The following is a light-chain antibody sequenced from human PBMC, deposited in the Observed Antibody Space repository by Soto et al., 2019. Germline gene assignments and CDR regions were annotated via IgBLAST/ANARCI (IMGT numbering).Light chain of an antibody. V-gene: IGKV3-20*01. CDR2: GAS. J-gene: IGKJ4*01. CDR3: QPYGSSPLT. Sequence: EIVLTQSPGTLSLSPGKRATLSCRASQSVSSYYLAWYQQKPGQAPRLLIYGASTRATGIPDRFSGSGSGTDFTLTISRLEPEDFAVYYCQPYGSSPLTFGGGTKVEIK. CDR1: QSVSSYY.